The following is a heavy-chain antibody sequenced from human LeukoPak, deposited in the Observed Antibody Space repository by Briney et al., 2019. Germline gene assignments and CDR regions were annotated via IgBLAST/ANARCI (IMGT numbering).Heavy chain of an antibody. CDR2: ISSSSSYI. D-gene: IGHD2-2*01. CDR1: GFTFSSYS. CDR3: ARDLVPAATGGYFQH. J-gene: IGHJ1*01. V-gene: IGHV3-21*01. Sequence: GGSPRLSCAASGFTFSSYSMNWVRQAPGKGLEWVSSISSSSSYIYYADSVKGRFTISRDNAKNSLYLQMNSLRAEDTAVYYCARDLVPAATGGYFQHWGQGTLVTVSS.